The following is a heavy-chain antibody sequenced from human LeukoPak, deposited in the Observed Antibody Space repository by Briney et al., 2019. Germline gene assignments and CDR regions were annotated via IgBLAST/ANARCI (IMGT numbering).Heavy chain of an antibody. D-gene: IGHD4-17*01. Sequence: ASVKVSCKASGYTFTSYYMHWVRQAPGQGLEWMGIINPSGGSTSYAQKFQGRVTMTRDTSTSTVYMELSSLRSEDTAVYYCAREPTDYGDYVLFVYWGQGTLVTVSS. J-gene: IGHJ4*02. V-gene: IGHV1-46*03. CDR1: GYTFTSYY. CDR3: AREPTDYGDYVLFVY. CDR2: INPSGGST.